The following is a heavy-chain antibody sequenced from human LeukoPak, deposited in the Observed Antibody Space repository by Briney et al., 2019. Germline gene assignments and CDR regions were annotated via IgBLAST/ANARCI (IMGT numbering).Heavy chain of an antibody. CDR1: GFMFSKYA. D-gene: IGHD6-13*01. Sequence: PGGSLRLSCEASGFMFSKYAMSWVRQTPGKGLEWVSAISGSGFSTFYADSVKGRFTISRDNSKSTLYLHMHSLSADDTALYYCAKDFSSSSWIRSDYWGQGALVTVSS. CDR2: ISGSGFST. V-gene: IGHV3-23*01. J-gene: IGHJ4*02. CDR3: AKDFSSSSWIRSDY.